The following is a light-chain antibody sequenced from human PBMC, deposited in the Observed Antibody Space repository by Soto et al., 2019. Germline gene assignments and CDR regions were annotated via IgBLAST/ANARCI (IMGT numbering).Light chain of an antibody. CDR2: EVN. CDR1: SSDIGAYNY. CDR3: SSYTSSSTLE. J-gene: IGLJ2*01. Sequence: QSVLTQPASVSGSPGQSITISCTGTSSDIGAYNYVSWYQQHPGKAPKLMIYEVNNRPSGVSNRFSGSKSGNTASLTISGLQAEDEADYYCSSYTSSSTLEFGGGTKLTVL. V-gene: IGLV2-14*01.